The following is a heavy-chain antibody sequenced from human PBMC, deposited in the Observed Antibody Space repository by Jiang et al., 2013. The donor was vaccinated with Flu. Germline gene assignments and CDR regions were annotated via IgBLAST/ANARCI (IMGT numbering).Heavy chain of an antibody. CDR1: GGSISSGGYY. J-gene: IGHJ5*02. D-gene: IGHD5-12*01. CDR2: IYYSGST. CDR3: ARLIYWSNPQNWFDP. Sequence: GSGLVKPSQTLSLTCTVSGGSISSGGYYWSWIRQHPGKGLEWIGYIYYSGSTYYNPSLKSLVTISVDTSKNQFSLKLSSVTAADTAVYYCARLIYWSNPQNWFDPWGQGTLVTVSS. V-gene: IGHV4-31*01.